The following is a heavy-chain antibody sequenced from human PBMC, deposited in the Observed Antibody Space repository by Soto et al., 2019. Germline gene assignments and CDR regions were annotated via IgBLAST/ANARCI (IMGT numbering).Heavy chain of an antibody. D-gene: IGHD3-22*01. CDR1: GFTFISYW. V-gene: IGHV3-7*03. J-gene: IGHJ4*02. CDR3: ASSPHKDSRPDY. CDR2: LKYDGSEK. Sequence: EVQLVESGGGLVQPGGSLRSSCAASGFTFISYWMSWFRQAPGSGLEWMANLKYDGSEKYYVDSVKGRLTISRDNAKNSLYLQMNSLRAEDTAVYYCASSPHKDSRPDYWGQGTLVTVAS.